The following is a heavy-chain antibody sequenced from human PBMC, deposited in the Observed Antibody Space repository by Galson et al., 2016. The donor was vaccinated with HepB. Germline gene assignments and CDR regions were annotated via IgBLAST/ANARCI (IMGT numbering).Heavy chain of an antibody. CDR1: GFSVSTTAVC. J-gene: IGHJ3*02. V-gene: IGHV2-70*13. CDR3: AQTLQRGSSGYPDVFDI. CDR2: IEWDDDK. Sequence: PALVKPTQTLTLTCTFSGFSVSTTAVCVSWLRQPPGKALEWLALIEWDDDKYYSTSLKTRLTISKDTSKNQVVLTMTNMDPVDTATYYCAQTLQRGSSGYPDVFDIWGQGTMVTVSS. D-gene: IGHD5-12*01.